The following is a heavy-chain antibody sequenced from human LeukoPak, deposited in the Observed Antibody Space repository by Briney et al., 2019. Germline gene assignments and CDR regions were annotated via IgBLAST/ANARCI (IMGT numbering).Heavy chain of an antibody. Sequence: GGSLRLACEASGFTFSNYWMSWVRQAPGKGLEWVSYISSSGSTIYYADSVKGRFTISRDNAKNSLYLQMNSLRAEDTAVYYCAELGITMIGGVWGKGTTVTISS. V-gene: IGHV3-48*04. D-gene: IGHD3-10*02. CDR2: ISSSGSTI. CDR3: AELGITMIGGV. CDR1: GFTFSNYW. J-gene: IGHJ6*04.